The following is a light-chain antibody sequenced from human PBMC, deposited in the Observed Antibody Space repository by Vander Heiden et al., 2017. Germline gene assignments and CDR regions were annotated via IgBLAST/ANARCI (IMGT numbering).Light chain of an antibody. CDR1: QSVLYSPNNKNY. CDR2: WAS. Sequence: DIVMTQSPDSLSVSLCERATINCKSRQSVLYSPNNKNYLGWYQKKTGQPPKLLIYWASTRESGVPDRFSGSGSGTDFTLTISSLQAEDVAVYYCQQYYNIPVTFGGETKVEIK. V-gene: IGKV4-1*01. J-gene: IGKJ4*01. CDR3: QQYYNIPVT.